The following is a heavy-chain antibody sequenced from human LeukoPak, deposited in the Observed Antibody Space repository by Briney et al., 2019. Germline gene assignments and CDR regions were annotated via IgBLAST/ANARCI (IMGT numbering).Heavy chain of an antibody. V-gene: IGHV3-11*01. J-gene: IGHJ4*02. CDR2: ISSSGNTI. CDR3: AKVEGASKAFVY. D-gene: IGHD1-1*01. CDR1: GFTFSDYY. Sequence: GGSLRLSCAASGFTFSDYYMSWIRQAPGKGLEWVSYISSSGNTIYYADSVKGRFTISRDNAKNSLYLQMYSLRAEDTAVYYCAKVEGASKAFVYWGQGALVTVSS.